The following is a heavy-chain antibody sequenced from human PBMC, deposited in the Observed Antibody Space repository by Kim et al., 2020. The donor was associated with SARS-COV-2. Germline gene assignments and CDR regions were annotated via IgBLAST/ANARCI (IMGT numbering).Heavy chain of an antibody. J-gene: IGHJ6*02. Sequence: PSGDSTSYPQKVQGRVAITTDTSTSTVYLELSSQRSEDTAVYYCARSGMDVWGQGTTVTVSS. CDR2: PSGDST. V-gene: IGHV1-46*01. CDR3: ARSGMDV.